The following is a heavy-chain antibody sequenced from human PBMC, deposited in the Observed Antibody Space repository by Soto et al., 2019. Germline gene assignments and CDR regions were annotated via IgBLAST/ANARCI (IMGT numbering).Heavy chain of an antibody. CDR3: ARGGEKQQLVLPPDY. CDR2: VIPIVDTA. Sequence: QVQLVQSGAEEKKPGSSVKVSCKASGGTFSSYAISWVRQAPGQGLEWMGGVIPIVDTANYAQKFQGRVTITADKSQSTAYMGLSSLRSEDTAVYYCARGGEKQQLVLPPDYWGQGTLGTVSS. CDR1: GGTFSSYA. V-gene: IGHV1-69*06. J-gene: IGHJ4*02. D-gene: IGHD6-13*01.